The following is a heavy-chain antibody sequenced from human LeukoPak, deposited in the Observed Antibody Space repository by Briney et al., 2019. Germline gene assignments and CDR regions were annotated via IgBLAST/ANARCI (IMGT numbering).Heavy chain of an antibody. CDR1: GGSISSYY. V-gene: IGHV4-59*01. J-gene: IGHJ2*01. CDR3: ARGHQWLVNWYFDL. CDR2: IYYSGST. D-gene: IGHD6-19*01. Sequence: SETLSLTCTVSGGSISSYYWSWIRQPPGKGLAWIGYIYYSGSTNYNPSLKSRVTISVDTSKNQFSLKLSSVTAADTAVYYCARGHQWLVNWYFDLWGRGTLVTVSS.